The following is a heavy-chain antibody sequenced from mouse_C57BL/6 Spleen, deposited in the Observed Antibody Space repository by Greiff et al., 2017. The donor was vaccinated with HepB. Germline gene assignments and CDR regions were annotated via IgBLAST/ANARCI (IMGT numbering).Heavy chain of an antibody. Sequence: VQLKESGPGLVQPSQSLSITCTVSGFSLTSYGVHWVRQSPGKGLEWLGVIWSGGSTDYNAAFISRLSISKDNSKSQVFFKMNSLQADDTAIYYCARNYYGSSSNYYAMDYWGQGTSVTVSS. J-gene: IGHJ4*01. CDR1: GFSLTSYG. CDR3: ARNYYGSSSNYYAMDY. D-gene: IGHD1-1*01. V-gene: IGHV2-2*01. CDR2: IWSGGST.